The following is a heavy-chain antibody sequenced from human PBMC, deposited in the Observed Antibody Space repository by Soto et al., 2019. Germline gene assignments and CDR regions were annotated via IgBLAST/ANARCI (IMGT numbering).Heavy chain of an antibody. CDR2: INNAGRT. CDR1: AITFPTW. J-gene: IGHJ4*02. D-gene: IGHD2-21*01. CDR3: ATYNCGASSDY. Sequence: EVQLVESGGGLVQPGGSLRLSCAATAITFPTWIYWVSQAPGKGMVWVSGINNAGRTRYAASVKGRFTISRDNAKNTLLLQMNSLRAEDTAVYYCATYNCGASSDYWGQGTLCTVSS. V-gene: IGHV3-74*01.